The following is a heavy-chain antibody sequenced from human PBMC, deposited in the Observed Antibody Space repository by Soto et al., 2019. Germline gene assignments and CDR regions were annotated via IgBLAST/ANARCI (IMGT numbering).Heavy chain of an antibody. CDR3: ARCYCSVGSCYTCWHFDL. V-gene: IGHV1-18*01. Sequence: QVQLVQSGAEVKEPGASVKLSCQASGYTFMNYAISWVRQAPGQGLEWMGWISPSTGNTDQAQNFQGRVTMTLDTSTNTANMELRTLRSDASAGYYCARCYCSVGSCYTCWHFDLWGRGTLVTVSS. CDR1: GYTFMNYA. D-gene: IGHD2-15*01. CDR2: ISPSTGNT. J-gene: IGHJ2*01.